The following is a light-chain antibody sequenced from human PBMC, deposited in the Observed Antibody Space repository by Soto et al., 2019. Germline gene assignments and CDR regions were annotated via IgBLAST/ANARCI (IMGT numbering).Light chain of an antibody. CDR1: SSNIGAGYD. Sequence: QAVVTQPPSVSGAPGQRVTIPCTGSSSNIGAGYDVHWYQQLPGTAPKLLIYGNSNRPSGVPDRFSGSKSGTSASLAITGLQAEDEADYYCQSYDSSLSVWVFGGGTKVTVL. CDR3: QSYDSSLSVWV. V-gene: IGLV1-40*01. CDR2: GNS. J-gene: IGLJ3*02.